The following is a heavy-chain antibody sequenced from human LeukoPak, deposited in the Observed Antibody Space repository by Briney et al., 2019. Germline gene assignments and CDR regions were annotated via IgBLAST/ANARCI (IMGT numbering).Heavy chain of an antibody. CDR1: GDSISASY. V-gene: IGHV4-59*08. CDR2: IFYIGIT. J-gene: IGHJ4*02. CDR3: ARHQDYYDSIGYHPTYFDF. D-gene: IGHD3-22*01. Sequence: PSETLSLTCTVSGDSISASYWSWVRQPPGKGLEWIGNIFYIGITNYNPSLKSRVTISVDTSQNQFSLKLTSVTAADTAVYYCARHQDYYDSIGYHPTYFDFWGQGALVTASS.